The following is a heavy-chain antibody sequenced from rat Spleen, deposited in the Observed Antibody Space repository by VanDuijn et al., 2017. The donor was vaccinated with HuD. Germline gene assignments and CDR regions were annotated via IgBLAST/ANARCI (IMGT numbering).Heavy chain of an antibody. V-gene: IGHV5-20*01. Sequence: EVQLVESDGGLVQPGRSLKLSCAASGFTFSDYNMAWVRQAPKKGLEWAASISYDGGSTYYRDSVRGRFTISRDNAKSALYLQMDSLRSEDTATYYCTTDSYFDGTYYPGGFDYWGQGVMVTVSS. CDR2: ISYDGGST. D-gene: IGHD1-12*02. J-gene: IGHJ2*01. CDR1: GFTFSDYN. CDR3: TTDSYFDGTYYPGGFDY.